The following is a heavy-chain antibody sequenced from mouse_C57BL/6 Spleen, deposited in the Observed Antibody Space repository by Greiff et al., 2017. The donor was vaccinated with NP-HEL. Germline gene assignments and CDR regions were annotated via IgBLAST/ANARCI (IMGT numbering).Heavy chain of an antibody. Sequence: QVQLKQSGAELAKPGASVKLSCKASGYTFTSYWMHWVKQRPGQGLEWIGYINPSSGYTKYNQKFKDKATLTAEKSSSTAYMQLSSLTYEDSAVYYCARALSTTVVAPFAYWGQGTLVTVSA. CDR1: GYTFTSYW. V-gene: IGHV1-7*01. J-gene: IGHJ3*01. CDR3: ARALSTTVVAPFAY. D-gene: IGHD1-1*01. CDR2: INPSSGYT.